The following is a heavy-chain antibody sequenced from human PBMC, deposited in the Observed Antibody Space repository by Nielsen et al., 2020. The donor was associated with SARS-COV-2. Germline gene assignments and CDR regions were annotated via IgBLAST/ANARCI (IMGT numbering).Heavy chain of an antibody. J-gene: IGHJ4*02. CDR1: GDTFPIDN. CDR3: ATPITVDYFDY. V-gene: IGHV1-46*01. Sequence: ASVKVSCKASGDTFPIDNIHWLRQAPGQGLEWIGIINLSAGSTDSAQKFKGRVTMTRDTSASTVYLALTSLKSEDTAVYYCATPITVDYFDYWGQGTLVIVSS. CDR2: INLSAGST.